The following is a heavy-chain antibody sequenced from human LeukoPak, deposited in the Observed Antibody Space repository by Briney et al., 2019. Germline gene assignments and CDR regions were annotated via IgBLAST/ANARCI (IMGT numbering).Heavy chain of an antibody. J-gene: IGHJ5*02. CDR3: AKNLDAALYYSSGSPFDP. CDR2: ISGSGGST. Sequence: PGGSLRLSCAASGFTFSSYAMSWVRQAPGKGLEWVSAISGSGGSTYYADSLKGRFTISRDNSKNTLYLQMNSLRAEDTAVYYCAKNLDAALYYSSGSPFDPWGQGTLVTVSS. CDR1: GFTFSSYA. D-gene: IGHD3-10*01. V-gene: IGHV3-23*01.